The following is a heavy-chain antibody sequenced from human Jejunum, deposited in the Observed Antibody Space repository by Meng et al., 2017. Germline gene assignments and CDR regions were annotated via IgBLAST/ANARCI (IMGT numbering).Heavy chain of an antibody. J-gene: IGHJ4*02. CDR2: ISYDGSNN. CDR1: GFTFRSFA. Sequence: QVERVESGGGVVQPGRALRLFCTAYGFTFRSFAMQWVRQAPGKGLEWVAVISYDGSNNYYADSVMGRFTISRDNSKNTLYLEMNSLRPEDTAVYYCVYGPDYWGQGTLVTVSS. CDR3: VYGPDY. V-gene: IGHV3-30*01. D-gene: IGHD2/OR15-2a*01.